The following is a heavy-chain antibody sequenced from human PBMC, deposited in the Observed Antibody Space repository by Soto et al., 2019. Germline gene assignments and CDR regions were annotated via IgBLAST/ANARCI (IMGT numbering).Heavy chain of an antibody. CDR3: ARHHRYCTGGSCYAIDS. CDR2: IYYTGST. D-gene: IGHD2-15*01. CDR1: GGSISSYY. V-gene: IGHV4-59*08. Sequence: SETLSLTCTVSGGSISSYYWTWIRQPPGKEPEWIAYIYYTGSTSYNPSLKSRVTISLDTSKNQFSLNLSSVTAADTAVYYCARHHRYCTGGSCYAIDSWGQGTLVTVSS. J-gene: IGHJ4*02.